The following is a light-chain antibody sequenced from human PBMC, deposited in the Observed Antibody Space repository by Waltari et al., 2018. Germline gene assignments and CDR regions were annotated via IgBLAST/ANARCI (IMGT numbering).Light chain of an antibody. J-gene: IGKJ2*01. CDR3: MQGTHWPYT. CDR1: LPLVHIDGHTH. V-gene: IGKV2-30*02. Sequence: VVMTQSPPSLPGTLGQPAPTSCRSSLPLVHIDGHTHLYWFQERPGQSPRSLICRVSNRDSGVPDRFSGSGSGTDFTLEISRVEGEGVGVYYCMQGTHWPYTFGQGTKLEIK. CDR2: RVS.